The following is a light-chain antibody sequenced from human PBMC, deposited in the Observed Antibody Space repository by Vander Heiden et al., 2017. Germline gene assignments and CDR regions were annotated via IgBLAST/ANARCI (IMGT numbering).Light chain of an antibody. CDR3: SSYTSSSTPAVV. J-gene: IGLJ2*01. V-gene: IGLV2-14*01. CDR2: DVS. Sequence: QSALTQPASVSGSPGPSITISCTGTSSHVGGYNYVSWYQQHPGKAPKLMIYDVSNRPSGVANRFSGSKSGNTASLTISGLQAEDEADYYCSSYTSSSTPAVVFGGGTKLTVL. CDR1: SSHVGGYNY.